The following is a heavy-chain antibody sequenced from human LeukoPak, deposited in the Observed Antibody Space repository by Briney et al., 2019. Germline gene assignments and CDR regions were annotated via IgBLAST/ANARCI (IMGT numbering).Heavy chain of an antibody. CDR1: GSTFDDYG. V-gene: IGHV3-20*01. D-gene: IGHD6-13*01. Sequence: GGSLRLTCAASGSTFDDYGMSWVRQAPRKGLELVSGINWNGGSTGYADSVKGRFTISRDNAKKSLHLQMNSLRAEDTALYHCARARSSSWYDWFDPWGQGTLVTVSS. J-gene: IGHJ5*02. CDR2: INWNGGST. CDR3: ARARSSSWYDWFDP.